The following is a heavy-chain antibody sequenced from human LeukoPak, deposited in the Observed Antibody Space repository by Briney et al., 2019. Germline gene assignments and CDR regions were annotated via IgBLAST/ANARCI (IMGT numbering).Heavy chain of an antibody. CDR3: ARDLLGYCSGGSCYSSP. V-gene: IGHV3-21*01. CDR2: ISSSSSYI. Sequence: GGSLKLSCAASGFTFSSYSMNWVRQAPGKGLEWVSSISSSSSYIYYADSVKGRFTISRDNAKNSLYLQMNSLRAEDTAVYYCARDLLGYCSGGSCYSSPWGQGTLVTVSS. J-gene: IGHJ5*02. CDR1: GFTFSSYS. D-gene: IGHD2-15*01.